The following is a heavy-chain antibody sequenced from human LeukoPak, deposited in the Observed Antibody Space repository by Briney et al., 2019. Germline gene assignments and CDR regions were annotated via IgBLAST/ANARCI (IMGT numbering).Heavy chain of an antibody. Sequence: SETRSLTCAVYGGSFSGYYWSWIRQPPGKGLEWIGEINHSGSTNYNPSLKSRVTISVDTSKNQFSLKLSSVTAADTAVYYCARFPYYYYGSGSYAGTIDYWGQGTLVTVSS. V-gene: IGHV4-34*01. J-gene: IGHJ4*02. CDR1: GGSFSGYY. CDR3: ARFPYYYYGSGSYAGTIDY. CDR2: INHSGST. D-gene: IGHD3-10*01.